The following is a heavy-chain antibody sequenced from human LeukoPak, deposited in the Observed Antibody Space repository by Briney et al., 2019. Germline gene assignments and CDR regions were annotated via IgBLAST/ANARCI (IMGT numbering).Heavy chain of an antibody. CDR2: IYYSGST. J-gene: IGHJ4*02. CDR3: ARNPYGERDY. D-gene: IGHD4-17*01. Sequence: SETLSLTCTVSGGSISSYYWSWIRQPPGKGLEWIGYIYYSGSTNYNPSLKSRVTISVDTSKNQFSLKLTSVTATDTALYYCARNPYGERDYWGQGTLVTVSS. V-gene: IGHV4-59*01. CDR1: GGSISSYY.